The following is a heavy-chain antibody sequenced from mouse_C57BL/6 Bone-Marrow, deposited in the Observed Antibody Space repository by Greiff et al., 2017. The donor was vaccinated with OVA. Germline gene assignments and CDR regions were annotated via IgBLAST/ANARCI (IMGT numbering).Heavy chain of an antibody. CDR1: GYTFTDYE. CDR2: IDPETGGT. J-gene: IGHJ3*01. Sequence: QVQLQQSGAELVRPGASVTLSCKASGYTFTDYEMHWVKQTPVHGLEWIGAIDPETGGTAYNQKFKGKAILTADKSSSTAYMELRSLTSEDSAVYYCTRGHYAGLQRGFAYWGQGTLVTVSA. CDR3: TRGHYAGLQRGFAY. V-gene: IGHV1-15*01. D-gene: IGHD6-5*01.